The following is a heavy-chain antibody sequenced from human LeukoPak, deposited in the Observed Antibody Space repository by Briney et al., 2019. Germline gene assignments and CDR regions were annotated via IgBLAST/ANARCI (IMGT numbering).Heavy chain of an antibody. CDR1: GGSLSGYY. Sequence: PSETLSLTCAVYGGSLSGYYWSWIRQPPGKGLEWIGEINHSGSTNYNPSLKSRVTISVDTSKNQFSLKMLSVTAADTATYYCAKGWGNNPCDDWGQGILVTVSS. J-gene: IGHJ4*02. D-gene: IGHD5-24*01. CDR3: AKGWGNNPCDD. V-gene: IGHV4-34*01. CDR2: INHSGST.